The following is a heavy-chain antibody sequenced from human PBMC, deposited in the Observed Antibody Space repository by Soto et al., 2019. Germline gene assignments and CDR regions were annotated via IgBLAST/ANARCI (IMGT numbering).Heavy chain of an antibody. D-gene: IGHD6-13*01. CDR1: GFTFSSYW. CDR3: ARDRRGIAAADISYYYGMDV. CDR2: INSDGSST. Sequence: GGSLRLSCAASGFTFSSYWMHWVRQAPWKGLVWVSRINSDGSSTSYADSVKGRFTISRDNAKNTLYLQMNSLRAEDTAVYYCARDRRGIAAADISYYYGMDVWGQGTTVTVSS. V-gene: IGHV3-74*01. J-gene: IGHJ6*02.